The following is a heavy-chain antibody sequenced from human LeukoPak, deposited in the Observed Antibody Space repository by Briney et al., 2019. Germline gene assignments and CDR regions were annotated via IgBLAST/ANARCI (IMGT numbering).Heavy chain of an antibody. V-gene: IGHV1-2*02. J-gene: IGHJ4*02. CDR2: INPNSGDT. Sequence: ASVKVSCKASGYTFTGYFLHWVRRAPGQGFEWKGWINPNSGDTSYTQTFQGRVTMTRDTSISTAYMELSGLRSDDTAVYYCARAQSLTAPAGTFANSWGQGTLVTVSS. CDR3: ARAQSLTAPAGTFANS. CDR1: GYTFTGYF. D-gene: IGHD6-13*01.